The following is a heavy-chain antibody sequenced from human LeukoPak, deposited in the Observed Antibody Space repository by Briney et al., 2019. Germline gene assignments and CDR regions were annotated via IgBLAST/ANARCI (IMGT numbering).Heavy chain of an antibody. V-gene: IGHV3-9*01. D-gene: IGHD2/OR15-2a*01. CDR1: GFTFDDFA. Sequence: SLRLSCAGSGFTFDDFAMPWVRETPGKGLEWVSGISWNSGNIAYADFVGGRFTISRDNAKNSLSLQMNSLSDEDTAVYYCAKDAYGGATFFYYMDVWGKGTTVTVSS. J-gene: IGHJ6*03. CDR2: ISWNSGNI. CDR3: AKDAYGGATFFYYMDV.